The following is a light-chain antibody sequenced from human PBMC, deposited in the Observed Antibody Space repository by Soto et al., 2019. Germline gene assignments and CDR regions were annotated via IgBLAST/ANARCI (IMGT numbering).Light chain of an antibody. V-gene: IGKV1-6*01. Sequence: AIQMSQSPSSLSASVRYRVTITYRASQGIGNGSGWYQQKPGKAPKLLIYAASSLQSGVPSRFSGSGSGTDFTLTISSLQPEDFATYYCLQDYNYPRAFGQGTKVEMK. J-gene: IGKJ1*01. CDR2: AAS. CDR1: QGIGNG. CDR3: LQDYNYPRA.